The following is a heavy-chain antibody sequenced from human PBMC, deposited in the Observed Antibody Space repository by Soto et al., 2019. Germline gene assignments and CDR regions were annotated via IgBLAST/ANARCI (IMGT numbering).Heavy chain of an antibody. CDR3: ARLGGYCSSTSCYGYYGMDV. V-gene: IGHV4-39*01. CDR1: GGSISSDPYS. CDR2: FYYSGST. D-gene: IGHD2-2*01. J-gene: IGHJ6*02. Sequence: SETLSLTCTVSGGSISSDPYSWGWIRQPTGKGLEWIGTFYYSGSTYYNPSLESRVTISVDTSKNQFSLKVSFVTAADMAVYYCARLGGYCSSTSCYGYYGMDVWGQGTTVT.